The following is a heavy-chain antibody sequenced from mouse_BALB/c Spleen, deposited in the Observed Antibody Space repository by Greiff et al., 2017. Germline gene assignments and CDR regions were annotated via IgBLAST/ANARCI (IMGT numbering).Heavy chain of an antibody. J-gene: IGHJ4*01. CDR3: ARGGYGSSNYAMDY. CDR1: GFTFTSYC. CDR2: INPSTGYT. Sequence: QVQLQQSGAELAKPGASVKMSCTASGFTFTSYCMPWVKQRPGQGLEWIGYINPSTGYTEYNQKFKDKATLTADKSYSTAYMQLSSLTSEDSAVYYCARGGYGSSNYAMDYWGQGTSVTVAS. D-gene: IGHD1-1*01. V-gene: IGHV1-7*01.